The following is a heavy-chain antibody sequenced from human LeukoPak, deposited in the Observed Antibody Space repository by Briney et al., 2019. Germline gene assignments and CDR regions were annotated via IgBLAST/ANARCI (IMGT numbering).Heavy chain of an antibody. CDR2: TYYRSKWYN. D-gene: IGHD1-1*01. V-gene: IGHV6-1*01. CDR3: ARDDFRYNWNDEVLYNWLDP. CDR1: GGSVSSNSAA. Sequence: SQTLSLTCAISGGSVSSNSAAWNWIRQSPSRGLEWLGRTYYRSKWYNDYAVSVKSRITINPDTSKNQFSLQLNSVTPEDTAVYYCARDDFRYNWNDEVLYNWLDPWGQGTLVTVSS. J-gene: IGHJ5*02.